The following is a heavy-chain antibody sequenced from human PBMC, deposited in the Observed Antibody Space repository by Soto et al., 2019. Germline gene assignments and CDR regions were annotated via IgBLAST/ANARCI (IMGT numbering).Heavy chain of an antibody. Sequence: HPGGSLRLSCAASGFTFSSYAMHWVRQAPGKGLEWVAVISYDGSNKYYADSVKGRFTISRDNSKNTLYLQMNSLRAEDTAVYYCARKKLRNRYGMDVWGQGTTVTVS. J-gene: IGHJ6*02. CDR3: ARKKLRNRYGMDV. CDR2: ISYDGSNK. CDR1: GFTFSSYA. V-gene: IGHV3-30-3*01. D-gene: IGHD3-16*01.